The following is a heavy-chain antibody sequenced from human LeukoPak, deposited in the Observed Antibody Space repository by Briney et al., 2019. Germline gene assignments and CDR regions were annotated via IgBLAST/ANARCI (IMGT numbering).Heavy chain of an antibody. D-gene: IGHD3-10*01. CDR1: GASISSYY. Sequence: SSETLSLTCTVSGASISSYYWSWIRQPPGKGLEWIGYIYYSGSTNYNPSLKSRVTISVDTSKNQFSLKLSSVTAADTAVYYCARHHRGSGSLDYWGQGTLVTVSS. CDR3: ARHHRGSGSLDY. V-gene: IGHV4-59*08. CDR2: IYYSGST. J-gene: IGHJ4*02.